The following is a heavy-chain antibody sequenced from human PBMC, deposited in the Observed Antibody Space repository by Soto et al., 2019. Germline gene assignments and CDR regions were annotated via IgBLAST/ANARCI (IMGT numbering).Heavy chain of an antibody. Sequence: PGGSLRLSCAASGFTFSSYAMNWVRQTQEKGLEWVSSISSTSSYTHYSDSVKGRFTISRDNANNSPFLQMNSLRAEDTATYYCARDLALAGNYWGQGVLVTVSS. CDR2: ISSTSSYT. J-gene: IGHJ4*02. V-gene: IGHV3-21*01. D-gene: IGHD6-19*01. CDR3: ARDLALAGNY. CDR1: GFTFSSYA.